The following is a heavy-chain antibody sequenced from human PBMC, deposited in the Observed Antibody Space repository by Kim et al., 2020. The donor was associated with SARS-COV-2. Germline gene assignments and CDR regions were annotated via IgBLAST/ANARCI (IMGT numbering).Heavy chain of an antibody. J-gene: IGHJ3*02. CDR3: ARDTPGQKAFDI. V-gene: IGHV6-1*01. Sequence: DYAVSVKSRIPIHPDTSTNRFSLQLNSVTPEDTAVYFCARDTPGQKAFDIWGQGTMVAVSS.